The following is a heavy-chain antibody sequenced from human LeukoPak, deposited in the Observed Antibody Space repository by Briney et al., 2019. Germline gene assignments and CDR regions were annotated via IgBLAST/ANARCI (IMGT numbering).Heavy chain of an antibody. CDR3: ARGGRRDGYDPFDY. J-gene: IGHJ4*02. V-gene: IGHV3-48*03. Sequence: GGSLRLSCAASGFTFSSYEMNWVRQAPGKGLEWVSYISSSGSTIYYADSVKGRFTISRDNAKNSLYLRMNSLRAEDTAVYYCARGGRRDGYDPFDYWGQGTLVTVSS. D-gene: IGHD5-24*01. CDR2: ISSSGSTI. CDR1: GFTFSSYE.